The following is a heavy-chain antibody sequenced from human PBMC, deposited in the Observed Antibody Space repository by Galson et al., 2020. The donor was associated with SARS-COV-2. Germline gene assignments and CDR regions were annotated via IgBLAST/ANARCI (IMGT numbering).Heavy chain of an antibody. CDR3: ATDGIVVAWGLDY. CDR1: GFTFNNAW. J-gene: IGHJ4*02. D-gene: IGHD2-21*01. Sequence: GESLKISCTASGFTFNNAWMAWVRQSPGKGLEWVGRIKSKSDGETPAYAASVKGRFAISRDDSKNTLHLQMNNLKTDDTAVYYCATDGIVVAWGLDYWGQGTLVTVSS. V-gene: IGHV3-15*01. CDR2: IKSKSDGETP.